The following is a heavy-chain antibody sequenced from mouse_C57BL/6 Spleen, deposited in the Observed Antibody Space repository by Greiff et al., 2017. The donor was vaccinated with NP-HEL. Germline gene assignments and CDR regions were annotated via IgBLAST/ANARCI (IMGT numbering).Heavy chain of an antibody. Sequence: VKLQESGAELVRPGASVKLSCKASGYTFTDYYINWVKQRPGQGLEWIARIYPGSGNTYYNEKFKGKATLTAEKSSSTAYMQLSSLTSEDSAVYFCARGGYDYDGAWFAYWGQGTLVTVSA. CDR3: ARGGYDYDGAWFAY. CDR1: GYTFTDYY. CDR2: IYPGSGNT. V-gene: IGHV1-76*01. J-gene: IGHJ3*01. D-gene: IGHD2-4*01.